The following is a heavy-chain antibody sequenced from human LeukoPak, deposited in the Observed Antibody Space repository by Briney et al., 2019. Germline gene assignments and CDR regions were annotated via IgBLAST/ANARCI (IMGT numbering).Heavy chain of an antibody. CDR2: ISWNSGDI. V-gene: IGHV3-9*01. J-gene: IGHJ4*02. CDR3: ARAQSKESGDSGSFYRHFDY. D-gene: IGHD3-10*01. CDR1: GFVFYDYA. Sequence: GGSLRLSCEATGFVFYDYAMHWVRQVPGKGLEWVSGISWNSGDIAYADSVKGRFTISRDNAKNSLYLQMNSLKPEDTALYYCARAQSKESGDSGSFYRHFDYWGRGTLVTVSS.